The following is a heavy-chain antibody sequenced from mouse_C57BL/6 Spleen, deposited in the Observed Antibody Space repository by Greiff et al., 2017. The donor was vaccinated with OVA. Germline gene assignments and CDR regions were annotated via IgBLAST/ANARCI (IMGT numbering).Heavy chain of an antibody. Sequence: VSWVRQPPGKGLEWLGVIWGDGSTNYHSALISRLSISKDNSKSQVFLKLNSLQTDDTATYYCAKEGRGNNYYGSSYVYFDYWGQGTTLTVSS. V-gene: IGHV2-3*01. D-gene: IGHD1-1*01. J-gene: IGHJ2*01. CDR2: IWGDGST. CDR3: AKEGRGNNYYGSSYVYFDY.